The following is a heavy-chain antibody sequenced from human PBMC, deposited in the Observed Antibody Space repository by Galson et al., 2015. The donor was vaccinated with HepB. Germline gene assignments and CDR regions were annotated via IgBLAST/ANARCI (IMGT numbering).Heavy chain of an antibody. CDR2: TYYRSKWYN. V-gene: IGHV6-1*01. J-gene: IGHJ4*02. Sequence: CAISGDSVSSNIVAWNWFRQSPSRGLEWLGRTYYRSKWYNEYAVSVQSRITINPDTSRNQFSLQLSSVTVADTAVYYCAREMSRGRWLRHLDQWGQGTLVTVSS. CDR1: GDSVSSNIVA. CDR3: AREMSRGRWLRHLDQ. D-gene: IGHD5-12*01.